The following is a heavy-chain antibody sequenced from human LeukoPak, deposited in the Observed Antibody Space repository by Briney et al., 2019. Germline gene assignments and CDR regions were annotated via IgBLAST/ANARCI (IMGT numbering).Heavy chain of an antibody. V-gene: IGHV1-2*02. CDR1: GYTFTSYD. J-gene: IGHJ4*02. Sequence: GASVKVSCKASGYTFTSYDINWVRQAPGQGLEWMGWINPNSGGTNYAQEFQGRVTMTRDTSISTAYMELSRLRSDDTAVYYCARGLRGGPSFDYWGQGTLVTVSS. CDR2: INPNSGGT. D-gene: IGHD3-16*01. CDR3: ARGLRGGPSFDY.